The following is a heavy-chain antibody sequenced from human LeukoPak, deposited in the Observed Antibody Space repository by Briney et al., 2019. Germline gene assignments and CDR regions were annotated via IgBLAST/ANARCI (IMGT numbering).Heavy chain of an antibody. D-gene: IGHD1-26*01. J-gene: IGHJ3*02. Sequence: HSGGSLRLSCAASGFTFSSYGMHWVRQAPGKGLEWVTVISYDGSNKYYADSVKGRFTISRDNSKNTLYLQMNSLRAEDTAVYYCAKGRFSLWEPSDAFDIWGQGTMVTVSS. V-gene: IGHV3-30*18. CDR1: GFTFSSYG. CDR3: AKGRFSLWEPSDAFDI. CDR2: ISYDGSNK.